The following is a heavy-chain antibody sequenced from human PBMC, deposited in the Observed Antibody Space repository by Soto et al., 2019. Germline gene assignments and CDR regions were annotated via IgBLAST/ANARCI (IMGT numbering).Heavy chain of an antibody. CDR1: GGSFSGYQ. Sequence: QVQLQQWGAGLLKPSETLSLTCAVYGGSFSGYQWSWIRQTPGKGLEWIGEVNDSGNINYNPSRYSRVTILVDTPKKQISLKLSSVTAADTAVYYCARGLILWFGELSRRGGYYYYMDVWGKGTTVTISS. CDR3: ARGLILWFGELSRRGGYYYYMDV. D-gene: IGHD3-10*01. V-gene: IGHV4-34*01. J-gene: IGHJ6*03. CDR2: VNDSGNI.